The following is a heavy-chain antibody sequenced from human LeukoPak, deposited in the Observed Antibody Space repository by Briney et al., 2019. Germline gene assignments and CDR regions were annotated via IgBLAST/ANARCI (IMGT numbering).Heavy chain of an antibody. CDR2: ISGSGGST. CDR3: ARGSRYYYYYYMDV. J-gene: IGHJ6*03. V-gene: IGHV3-23*01. Sequence: GGSLRLSCAASGFTFSSYAMSWVRQAPGKGLEWVSAISGSGGSTYYADSVKGRFTISRDNAKNSLYLQMNSLRAEDTAVYYCARGSRYYYYYYMDVWGKGTTVTVSS. CDR1: GFTFSSYA.